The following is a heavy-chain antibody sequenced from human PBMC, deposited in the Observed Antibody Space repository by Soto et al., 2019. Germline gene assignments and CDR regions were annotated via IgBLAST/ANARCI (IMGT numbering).Heavy chain of an antibody. CDR2: ISSSSSTI. CDR1: GFTFSSYS. D-gene: IGHD3-10*01. Sequence: GGSLRLSCAASGFTFSSYSMNWVRQAPGKGLEWVSYISSSSSTIYYADSVKGRFTISRDNAKNSLYLQMNSLRAEDTAVYYCARANYYGSPGDFDYWGQGTLVTVS. J-gene: IGHJ4*02. V-gene: IGHV3-48*01. CDR3: ARANYYGSPGDFDY.